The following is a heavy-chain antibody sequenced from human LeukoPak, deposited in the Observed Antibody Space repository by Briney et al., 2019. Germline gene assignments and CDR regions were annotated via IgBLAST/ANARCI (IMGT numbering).Heavy chain of an antibody. V-gene: IGHV3-7*03. CDR3: AKRSGTASLGGTNFDY. CDR1: GFTFSSYW. Sequence: TGGSLRLSCEASGFTFSSYWMSWVRQAPGKGLEWVANIKTDGSEKYYVDSVKGRFTISRDNAKNSLYLQMNSLRAEDTAVYYCAKRSGTASLGGTNFDYWGQGTRVTVSS. J-gene: IGHJ4*02. D-gene: IGHD6-19*01. CDR2: IKTDGSEK.